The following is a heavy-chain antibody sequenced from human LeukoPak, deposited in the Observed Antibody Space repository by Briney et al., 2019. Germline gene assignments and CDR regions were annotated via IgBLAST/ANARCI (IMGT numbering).Heavy chain of an antibody. CDR1: GFTFSSYG. CDR3: ARGGYAHYYGMDV. Sequence: GGSLRLSCAASGFTFSSYGKHWVRQALGKGLEWVAVISYDGSNKYYADSVKGRFTISRDNSKNTLYLQMNSLRAEDTAAYYCARGGYAHYYGMDVWGQGTTVTVSS. D-gene: IGHD5-18*01. V-gene: IGHV3-30*03. J-gene: IGHJ6*02. CDR2: ISYDGSNK.